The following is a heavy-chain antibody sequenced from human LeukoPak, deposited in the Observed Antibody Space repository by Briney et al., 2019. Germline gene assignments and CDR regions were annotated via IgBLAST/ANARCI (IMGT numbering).Heavy chain of an antibody. CDR1: GFTFSSYA. V-gene: IGHV3-23*01. D-gene: IGHD1-7*01. J-gene: IGHJ4*02. CDR3: AKDSYNWNYGLFDF. Sequence: AGGSLGLSRAASGFTFSSYAMSWVRQAPGKGLEWVSGIRASGGTTFYADSVKGRFTISRDSSENTLYLQMNSLRVEDTAIYYCAKDSYNWNYGLFDFWGQGTLVTVSS. CDR2: IRASGGTT.